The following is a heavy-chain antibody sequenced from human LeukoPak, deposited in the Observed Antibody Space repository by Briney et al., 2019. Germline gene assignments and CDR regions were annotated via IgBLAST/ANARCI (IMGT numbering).Heavy chain of an antibody. CDR2: IRSKANNYAT. J-gene: IGHJ6*03. Sequence: PGGSLRLSCAASGFTFSGSAMHWVRQASGKGLEWVGRIRSKANNYATAYAASVKGRFTISRDDSKNTAYLQMNSLKTEDTAVYYCTRHWVTMVRGVIMGVGANTHYYYMDVWGKGTTVTVSS. V-gene: IGHV3-73*01. D-gene: IGHD3-10*01. CDR1: GFTFSGSA. CDR3: TRHWVTMVRGVIMGVGANTHYYYMDV.